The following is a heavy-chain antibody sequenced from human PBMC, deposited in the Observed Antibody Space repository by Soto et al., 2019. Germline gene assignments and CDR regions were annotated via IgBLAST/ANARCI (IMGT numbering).Heavy chain of an antibody. V-gene: IGHV3-33*01. CDR1: GFTFSSYG. J-gene: IGHJ4*02. D-gene: IGHD4-17*01. CDR2: IWYDGSNK. CDR3: ARGTGSVGDYGGY. Sequence: QVQLVESGGGVVQPGRSLRLSCAASGFTFSSYGMHWVRQAPGKGLEWVAVIWYDGSNKYYADSVKGRFTISRDNSKNTLYLQMNSLRAEDTAVYYCARGTGSVGDYGGYWGQGTLVTVSS.